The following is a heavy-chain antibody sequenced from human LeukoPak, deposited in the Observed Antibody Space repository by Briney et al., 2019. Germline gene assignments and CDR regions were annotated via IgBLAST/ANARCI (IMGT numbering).Heavy chain of an antibody. CDR1: GYTFTAYY. J-gene: IGHJ4*02. CDR2: INPNSGDT. D-gene: IGHD5-24*01. Sequence: GASVKVSCKASGYTFTAYYMHWLRQAPGQGLQWMGWINPNSGDTNYGQNSQGRVTMTRDTSISTAYMELNSLTSDDTAVYYCARGGDGNRRDFDYWGQGTLVTVSS. CDR3: ARGGDGNRRDFDY. V-gene: IGHV1-2*02.